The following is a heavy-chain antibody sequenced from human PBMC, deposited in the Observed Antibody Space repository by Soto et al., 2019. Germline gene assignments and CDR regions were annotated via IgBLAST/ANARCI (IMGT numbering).Heavy chain of an antibody. V-gene: IGHV1-69*06. D-gene: IGHD3-22*01. J-gene: IGHJ4*02. CDR1: GGTFSSYA. Sequence: SVKVSCKASGGTFSSYAISWVRQAPGRGLEWMGGIIPIFGTANYAQKLQGRVTITADKSTSTAYMELSSLRSEDTAVYYCARGSTYYYDSSGYYNFDYWGQGTLVTVSS. CDR2: IIPIFGTA. CDR3: ARGSTYYYDSSGYYNFDY.